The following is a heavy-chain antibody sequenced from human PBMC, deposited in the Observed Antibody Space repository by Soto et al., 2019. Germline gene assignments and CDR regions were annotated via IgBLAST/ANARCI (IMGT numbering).Heavy chain of an antibody. CDR2: INSDGSST. CDR3: AREGFWSGYYRSQGFDY. V-gene: IGHV3-74*01. CDR1: GFTFSSYW. J-gene: IGHJ4*02. D-gene: IGHD3-3*01. Sequence: EVQLVESGGGLVQPGGSLRLSCAASGFTFSSYWMHWVRQAPGKGLVWVSRINSDGSSTSYADSVKGRFTISRDNAKNTLYLQMNSLRAEDTAVYYCAREGFWSGYYRSQGFDYWGQGTLVTVSS.